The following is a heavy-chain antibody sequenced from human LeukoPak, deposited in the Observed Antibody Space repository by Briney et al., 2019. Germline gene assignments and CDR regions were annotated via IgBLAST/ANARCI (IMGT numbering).Heavy chain of an antibody. CDR3: ARVVQFYFDY. Sequence: SQTLSLTCAISGDSVSSNSGARNWIRQSPSRGLEWLGRTYYRSKWYNDYAASVKSRISIKPDTSTNQFSLQLNSVTPEDTAVYYCARVVQFYFDYWGQGTLVTVSS. V-gene: IGHV6-1*01. CDR2: TYYRSKWYN. CDR1: GDSVSSNSGA. J-gene: IGHJ4*02.